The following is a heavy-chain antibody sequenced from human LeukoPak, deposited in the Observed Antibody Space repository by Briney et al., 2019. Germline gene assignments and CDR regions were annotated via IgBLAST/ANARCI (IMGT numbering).Heavy chain of an antibody. CDR3: AKDNRRHYTSGPNPDSLH. CDR2: ISWNSGTI. J-gene: IGHJ4*02. Sequence: GGFLRLSCAGSGFIFNNYAMHWVRQPPGKGLEWVSGISWNSGTIDYADSVRGRFTISRDNAKNSLYLQMDSLRVEDTAFYYCAKDNRRHYTSGPNPDSLHWGQGALVTVSS. V-gene: IGHV3-9*01. D-gene: IGHD6-19*01. CDR1: GFIFNNYA.